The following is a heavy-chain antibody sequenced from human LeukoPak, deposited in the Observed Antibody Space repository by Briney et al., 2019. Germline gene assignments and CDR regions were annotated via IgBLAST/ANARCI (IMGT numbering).Heavy chain of an antibody. D-gene: IGHD3-16*02. V-gene: IGHV3-15*01. Sequence: GGSLRLSCAASGFTLSNAWMNWVRQAPSKGLEWVGLIKSKANGETRGYAAPVKGRFTISRDDSKNTLYLQMNSLKTEDTAVYYCTTGGDDYVWGSYRSPYYFDYWGQGTLVTVSS. CDR2: IKSKANGETR. J-gene: IGHJ4*02. CDR1: GFTLSNAW. CDR3: TTGGDDYVWGSYRSPYYFDY.